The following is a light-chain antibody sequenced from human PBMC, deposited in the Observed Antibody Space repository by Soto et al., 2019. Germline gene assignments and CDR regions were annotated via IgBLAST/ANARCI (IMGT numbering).Light chain of an antibody. Sequence: EVVMTQSPATLSVSPGEGVTLSCRASQGIGDPLAWYQHKPGQAPRLLIYGASNRATGIPDRFSGSGCGTDFTLTISRLEPEDFAVYYCQQYGSPGTFGQGTKVDIK. J-gene: IGKJ1*01. CDR2: GAS. CDR3: QQYGSPGT. CDR1: QGIGDP. V-gene: IGKV3-20*01.